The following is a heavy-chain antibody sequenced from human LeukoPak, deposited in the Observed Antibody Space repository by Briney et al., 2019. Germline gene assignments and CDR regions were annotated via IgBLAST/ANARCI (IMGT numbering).Heavy chain of an antibody. V-gene: IGHV4-59*01. J-gene: IGHJ4*02. CDR2: IYYSGST. CDR1: GGSISSYY. CDR3: ARWGDILTGFDH. Sequence: ASETLSLTCTVAGGSISSYYWTWIRLPPGKGLEWIGYIYYSGSTAYNPSLKSRVIISLDTSKTQFSLKRSDVTAADTAVYYCARWGDILTGFDHWGQGILVKVSS. D-gene: IGHD3-9*01.